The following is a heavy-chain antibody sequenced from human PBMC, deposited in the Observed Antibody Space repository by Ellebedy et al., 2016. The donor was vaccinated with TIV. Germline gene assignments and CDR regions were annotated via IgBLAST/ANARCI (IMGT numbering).Heavy chain of an antibody. CDR2: INHSGST. D-gene: IGHD6-13*01. CDR1: GGSISSSSYY. J-gene: IGHJ5*02. CDR3: ARADRAAADSS. Sequence: SETLSLXXTVSGGSISSSSYYWGWIRQPPGKGLEWIGEINHSGSTNYNPSLKSRVTISVDTSKNQFSLKLSSVTAADTAVYYCARADRAAADSSWGQGTLVTVSS. V-gene: IGHV4-39*07.